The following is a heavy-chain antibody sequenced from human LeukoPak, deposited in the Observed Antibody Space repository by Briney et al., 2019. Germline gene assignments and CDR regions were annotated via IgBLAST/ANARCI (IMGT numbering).Heavy chain of an antibody. J-gene: IGHJ4*02. CDR1: GGSINTYY. D-gene: IGHD1-7*01. CDR3: ARRTGTRSSIDY. CDR2: IYSSGTT. Sequence: SETLSLTCTVSGGSINTYYWSWIRQPAGKGLEWIGRIYSSGTTHYNPSLKSRVTMSVDTSKNQFSLKLSSVTAADTAVYYCARRTGTRSSIDYWGQGTLVTVSS. V-gene: IGHV4-4*07.